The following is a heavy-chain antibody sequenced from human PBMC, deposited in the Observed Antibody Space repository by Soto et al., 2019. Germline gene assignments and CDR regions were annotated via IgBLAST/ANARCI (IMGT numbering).Heavy chain of an antibody. CDR2: IYYAGST. D-gene: IGHD3-10*01. CDR1: GGSMISYY. Sequence: SETLSLTCTVSGGSMISYYWSWIRQPPGRGLEWIGFIYYAGSTKYNPSLNSRVTISVDTSKNQFSLTVTSVTAADTAVYYCARHTDCGSGSSCLGSDNMDTDAFDIWAQGTMVTVSS. J-gene: IGHJ3*02. V-gene: IGHV4-59*08. CDR3: ARHTDCGSGSSCLGSDNMDTDAFDI.